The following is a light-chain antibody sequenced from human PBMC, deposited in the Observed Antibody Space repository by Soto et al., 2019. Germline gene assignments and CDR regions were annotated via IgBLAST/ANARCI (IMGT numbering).Light chain of an antibody. Sequence: DIQMTQSPSTLSASVGDRVTITCRASQSISTRLAWYQQKPGKAPKLLIYDASTLESGVPSRFSGSGSGTEFTLTISSLQPDDFATYFCQHYSTVWAFGQGTRVEIK. CDR3: QHYSTVWA. V-gene: IGKV1-5*01. J-gene: IGKJ1*01. CDR2: DAS. CDR1: QSISTR.